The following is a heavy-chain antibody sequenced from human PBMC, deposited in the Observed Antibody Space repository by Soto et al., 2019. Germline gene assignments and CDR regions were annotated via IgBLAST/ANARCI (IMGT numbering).Heavy chain of an antibody. CDR1: DGSISTSRSY. CDR3: ARQPTTGDTDLWFDP. V-gene: IGHV4-39*01. J-gene: IGHJ5*02. D-gene: IGHD2-21*01. Sequence: PSETLSLTCSVSDGSISTSRSYWAWIRQPPGKGLEWLANIFYSGSTFYNPSLASRVSVSVDTSKNEFSLKLRSVTAADTAVYYCARQPTTGDTDLWFDPWGQGTLVTVSS. CDR2: IFYSGST.